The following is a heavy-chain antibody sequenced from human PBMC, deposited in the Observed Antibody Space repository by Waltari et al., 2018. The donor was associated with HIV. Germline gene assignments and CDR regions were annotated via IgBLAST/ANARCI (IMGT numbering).Heavy chain of an antibody. Sequence: QVQLVESGGRVVQPGGSARRSCATSGFTFSTFGMYWVRQAPGKGLEWISFIRYDGSKDDYGDSVKGRFTVSRDNAKNILYLQMTNLRPEDTALYYCAKRGTPYRGSWWGIDYWGQGTWVIVSS. J-gene: IGHJ4*02. CDR1: GFTFSTFG. D-gene: IGHD1-7*01. CDR2: IRYDGSKD. V-gene: IGHV3-30*02. CDR3: AKRGTPYRGSWWGIDY.